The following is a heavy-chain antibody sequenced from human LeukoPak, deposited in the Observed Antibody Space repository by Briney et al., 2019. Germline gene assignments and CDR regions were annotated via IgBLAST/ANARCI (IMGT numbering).Heavy chain of an antibody. CDR2: IYYSGST. J-gene: IGHJ5*02. Sequence: SETLSLTCTVSGGFISSYYWSWIRQPPGKGLEWIGYIYYSGSTTYNPSLKSRVTISVDTSKNQFSLKLSSVTAADTAVYYCARTNNWKDWFDPWGQGTLVTVSS. D-gene: IGHD1-20*01. V-gene: IGHV4-59*01. CDR1: GGFISSYY. CDR3: ARTNNWKDWFDP.